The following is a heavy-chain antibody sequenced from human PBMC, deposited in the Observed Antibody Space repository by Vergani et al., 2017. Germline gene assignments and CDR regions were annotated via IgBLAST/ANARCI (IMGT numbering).Heavy chain of an antibody. CDR3: ARELRLLDNRFDP. V-gene: IGHV3-33*01. CDR2: TWYDGNNK. CDR1: GFTFNQYG. Sequence: QVQLVESGGGVVQPGRSLRLSCAASGFTFNQYGMHWVRPAPGKGLEWVAVTWYDGNNKQYADSVKGRFTISRDNSKSTMYLQMNSLRDEDTGVYYCARELRLLDNRFDPWGQGTLVTVSS. J-gene: IGHJ5*02. D-gene: IGHD1-14*01.